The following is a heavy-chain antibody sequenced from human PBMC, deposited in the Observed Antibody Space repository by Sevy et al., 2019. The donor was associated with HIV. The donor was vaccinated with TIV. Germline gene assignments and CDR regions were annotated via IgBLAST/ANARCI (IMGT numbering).Heavy chain of an antibody. CDR1: GGSISSSSYY. V-gene: IGHV4-39*01. D-gene: IGHD6-19*01. CDR2: IYYSGST. Sequence: SETLSLTCTVSGGSISSSSYYWGWIRQPPGKGLEWFGSIYYSGSTYYNPSLKSRVTISVDTSKNQFSLKLSSVTAADTAVYYCARLGGSSSGWFFDYWGQGTLVTVSS. J-gene: IGHJ4*02. CDR3: ARLGGSSSGWFFDY.